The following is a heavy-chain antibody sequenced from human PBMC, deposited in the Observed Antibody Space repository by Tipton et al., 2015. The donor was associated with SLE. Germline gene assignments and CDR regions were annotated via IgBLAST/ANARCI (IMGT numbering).Heavy chain of an antibody. CDR2: IYYSGST. Sequence: TLSLTCTVSGGSISSYYWGWIRQPPGKGLEWIGSIYYSGSTYYNPSRKSRVTISVDTSKNQFSLKLSSVTAADTAVYYCARHLAAAARDGWFDPWGQGTLVTVSS. J-gene: IGHJ5*02. CDR1: GGSISSYY. V-gene: IGHV4-39*01. CDR3: ARHLAAAARDGWFDP. D-gene: IGHD6-13*01.